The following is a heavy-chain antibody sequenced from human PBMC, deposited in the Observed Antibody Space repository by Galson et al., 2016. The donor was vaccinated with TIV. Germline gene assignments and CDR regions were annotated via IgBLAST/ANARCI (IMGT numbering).Heavy chain of an antibody. Sequence: SLRLSCAASGFTFSSYGMSWVRQAPGKGPEWVSSISISGSYTYYADSVKGRFTISRDNSKNKMYLQMNSLRAEDTAVYYCARSGDYGDYWGQGTLVTVSS. V-gene: IGHV3-23*01. CDR3: ARSGDYGDY. CDR1: GFTFSSYG. D-gene: IGHD4-17*01. CDR2: ISISGSYT. J-gene: IGHJ4*02.